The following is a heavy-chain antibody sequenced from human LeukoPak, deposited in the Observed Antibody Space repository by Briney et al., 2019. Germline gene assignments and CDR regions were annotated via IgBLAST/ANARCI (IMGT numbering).Heavy chain of an antibody. CDR2: INPNSGGT. J-gene: IGHJ3*02. CDR3: ARDIDRPHLLLWFGELWKKADAFDI. Sequence: ASVKVSCKASGYTFTGYYMHWVRQAPGQGLEWMGWINPNSGGTNYAQKFQGRVTMTRDTSISTAYMELSRLRSDDTAVYYCARDIDRPHLLLWFGELWKKADAFDIWGQGTMVTVSS. CDR1: GYTFTGYY. V-gene: IGHV1-2*02. D-gene: IGHD3-10*01.